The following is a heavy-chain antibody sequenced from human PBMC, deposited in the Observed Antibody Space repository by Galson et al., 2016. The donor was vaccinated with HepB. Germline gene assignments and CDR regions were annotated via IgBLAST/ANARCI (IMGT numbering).Heavy chain of an antibody. CDR3: AKYRVGPTSELDS. Sequence: SLRLSCAASGFTFSSYWMTWVRQAPGKGLEWVANIKHDGSEEYLVDSVKGRFTISRDNAKNSLYLQMNSLRGEDTATYYCAKYRVGPTSELDSWGQGTLVSVSS. CDR1: GFTFSSYW. D-gene: IGHD1-26*01. J-gene: IGHJ4*02. CDR2: IKHDGSEE. V-gene: IGHV3-7*05.